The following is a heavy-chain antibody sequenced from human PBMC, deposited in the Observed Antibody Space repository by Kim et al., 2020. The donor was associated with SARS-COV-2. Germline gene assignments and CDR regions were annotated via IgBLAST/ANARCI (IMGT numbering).Heavy chain of an antibody. J-gene: IGHJ4*02. CDR3: ARRGGFDY. V-gene: IGHV3-23*01. D-gene: IGHD3-10*01. CDR2: ISGSGDST. Sequence: GRSLRLSCAASGFTFSNYAMSWVRQAPGKGLEWVSDISGSGDSTNYADSVKGRFTISRDNSKNTLYLQMNSLRAEETAVYYCARRGGFDYWGQGTLVTVSS. CDR1: GFTFSNYA.